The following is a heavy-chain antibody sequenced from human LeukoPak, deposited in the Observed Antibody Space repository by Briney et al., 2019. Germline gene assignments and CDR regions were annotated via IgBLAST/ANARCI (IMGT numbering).Heavy chain of an antibody. Sequence: GGPLRLSCAASGFTFTNYTIHLVCQAPGKGLEWVAFIRYDGSDKYYGDSVKGRFTISRDNSKSTVYLQMSSLRVEDTAVYHCVKYFLRYFSTNICYPDYWGQGTLVTVSS. V-gene: IGHV3-30*02. CDR3: VKYFLRYFSTNICYPDY. CDR2: IRYDGSDK. D-gene: IGHD2-2*01. CDR1: GFTFTNYT. J-gene: IGHJ4*02.